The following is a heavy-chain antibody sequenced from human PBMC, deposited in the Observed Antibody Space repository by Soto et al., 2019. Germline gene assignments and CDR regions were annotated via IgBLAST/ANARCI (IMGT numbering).Heavy chain of an antibody. Sequence: QDQLVQSGAEILKPGASVKVSCKTSNYMFSNYGVSWVRQAPGQGLEWMGWISAYNGNTNYAQKLKDRVTLTTDTSTSTAYMELRSLRSDDTAVYYCARDTHYSQSGSYDNAGMDVWGQGTTVTVSS. D-gene: IGHD3-10*01. CDR1: NYMFSNYG. CDR2: ISAYNGNT. CDR3: ARDTHYSQSGSYDNAGMDV. V-gene: IGHV1-18*01. J-gene: IGHJ6*02.